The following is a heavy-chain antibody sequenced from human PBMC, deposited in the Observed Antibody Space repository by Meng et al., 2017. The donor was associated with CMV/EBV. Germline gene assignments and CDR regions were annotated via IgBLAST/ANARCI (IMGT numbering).Heavy chain of an antibody. J-gene: IGHJ4*02. D-gene: IGHD6-13*01. CDR3: QLVRQAMDY. Sequence: GGSLRLSCAACGFTFSRYVMHWVRQAPGKGLEWVSSINTTSSNICYADSMKGRFTISRDNAKNSLYLQMNSLRAEDTAVYYCQLVRQAMDYWGQGTLVTVSS. CDR2: INTTSSNI. CDR1: GFTFSRYV. V-gene: IGHV3-21*01.